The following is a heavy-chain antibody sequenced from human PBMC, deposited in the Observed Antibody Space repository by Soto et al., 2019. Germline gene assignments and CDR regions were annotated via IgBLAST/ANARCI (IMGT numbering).Heavy chain of an antibody. V-gene: IGHV3-15*01. D-gene: IGHD6-6*01. CDR3: TRGRQPNSSSSNWFDP. J-gene: IGHJ5*02. Sequence: GGSLRLSCAASGFTFSNAWMSWVRQAPGKGLEWVGRIKSKTDGGTTDYAAPVKGRFTISRDDSKYTLYLQMNSLKTEDTAVYYCTRGRQPNSSSSNWFDPWGQGTLVTVSS. CDR1: GFTFSNAW. CDR2: IKSKTDGGTT.